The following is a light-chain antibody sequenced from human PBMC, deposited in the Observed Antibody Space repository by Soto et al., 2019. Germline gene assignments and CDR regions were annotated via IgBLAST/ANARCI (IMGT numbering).Light chain of an antibody. CDR1: SSDVGGYNY. CDR3: SSYTTSKTYV. CDR2: EVS. Sequence: QSALTQPASVSGYPGQSITISCTGRSSDVGGYNYVSWYQQHPGKAPKFMIYEVSRRPSGVSNRFSGSKSGNTASLTVSGLQAEDEADYYCSSYTTSKTYVFGTGTKVNGL. J-gene: IGLJ1*01. V-gene: IGLV2-14*01.